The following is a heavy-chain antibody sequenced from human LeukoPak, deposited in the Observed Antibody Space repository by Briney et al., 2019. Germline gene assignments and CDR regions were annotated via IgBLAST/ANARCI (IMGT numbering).Heavy chain of an antibody. V-gene: IGHV3-53*01. D-gene: IGHD3-10*01. CDR3: ASPGGGDYYNS. J-gene: IGHJ4*02. CDR1: GLTVSSIY. CDR2: IYTGGST. Sequence: GGSLRLPCAASGLTVSSIYMSWVRQAPGKGLEWVSVIYTGGSTYYADSVKGRFTISRDNSKSTLYLQMNSLRAEDTAVYYCASPGGGDYYNSWGQGTLVTVSS.